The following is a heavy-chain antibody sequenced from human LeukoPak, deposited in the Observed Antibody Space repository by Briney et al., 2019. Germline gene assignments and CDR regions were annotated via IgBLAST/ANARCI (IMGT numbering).Heavy chain of an antibody. D-gene: IGHD3-3*01. V-gene: IGHV4-34*01. CDR2: INHSGST. CDR3: ARLPTIFGVVSGY. J-gene: IGHJ4*02. Sequence: SETLSLTCAVYGGSFSGYYWSWIRQPPGKGLEWIGEINHSGSTNYNPSLKSRVTISVDTSKNQFSLKLSSVTAADTAVYYCARLPTIFGVVSGYWGQGTLVTVSS. CDR1: GGSFSGYY.